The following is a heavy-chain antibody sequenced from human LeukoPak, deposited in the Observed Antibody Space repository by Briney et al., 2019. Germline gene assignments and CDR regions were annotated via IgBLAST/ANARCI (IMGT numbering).Heavy chain of an antibody. CDR2: INHSGST. D-gene: IGHD2-2*01. J-gene: IGHJ6*03. Sequence: SETLSLTCAVYGGSFSGYYWSWIRQPPGKGLEWIGEINHSGSTNYNPSLKSRVTISVDTSKNQFSLKLSSVTAADTAAYYCARGGDIVVVPAARRYYYMDVWGKGTTVTVSS. V-gene: IGHV4-34*01. CDR3: ARGGDIVVVPAARRYYYMDV. CDR1: GGSFSGYY.